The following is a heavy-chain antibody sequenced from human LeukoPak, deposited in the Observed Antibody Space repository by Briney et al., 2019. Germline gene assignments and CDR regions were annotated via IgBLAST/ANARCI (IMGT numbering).Heavy chain of an antibody. V-gene: IGHV1-69*05. CDR2: IIPIFGTA. CDR3: ARRLSSIRFDP. J-gene: IGHJ5*02. Sequence: ASVKVSSKASGGTFSSYAISWVRQAPGQGLEWMGGIIPIFGTANYAQKFQGRVTITTDESTSTAYMELSSLRSEDTAVYYCARRLSSIRFDPWGQGTLVTVSS. CDR1: GGTFSSYA. D-gene: IGHD6-6*01.